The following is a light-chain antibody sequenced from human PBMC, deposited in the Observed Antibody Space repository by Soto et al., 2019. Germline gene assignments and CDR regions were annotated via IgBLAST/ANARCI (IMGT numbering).Light chain of an antibody. V-gene: IGKV3-11*01. Sequence: EIVLTQSPANLSLSPGEXAXXSCMASHSVTTYLSSYKHQPGHPTRPLIYHPSNRATGLPERFSGSRSGTAFTLTISRLEPEDFAVYYCQQRSNWWTFGQGTKVDIK. CDR1: HSVTTY. CDR3: QQRSNWWT. CDR2: HPS. J-gene: IGKJ1*01.